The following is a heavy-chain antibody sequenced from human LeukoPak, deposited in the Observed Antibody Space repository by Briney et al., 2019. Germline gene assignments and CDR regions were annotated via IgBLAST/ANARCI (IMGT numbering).Heavy chain of an antibody. CDR3: ARERRGYSGYPGNNYFDY. CDR2: IIPIFGTA. J-gene: IGHJ4*02. CDR1: GGTFGSYA. V-gene: IGHV1-69*01. Sequence: ASVKVSCKASGGTFGSYAISWVRQAPGQGLEWMGGIIPIFGTANYAQKFQGRVTITADESTSTAYMELSSLRSEDTAVYYCARERRGYSGYPGNNYFDYWGQGTLVTVSS. D-gene: IGHD5-12*01.